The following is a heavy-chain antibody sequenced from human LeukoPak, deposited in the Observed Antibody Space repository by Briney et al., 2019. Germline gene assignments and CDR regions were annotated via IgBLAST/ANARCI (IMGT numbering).Heavy chain of an antibody. CDR2: IWYDGSNK. CDR1: GFTFSSYG. Sequence: GGSLRLSCAASGFTFSSYGMHWVRQAPGKGLEWVAVIWYDGSNKYYADSVKGRFTISRDNSKNTLYLQMNSLGAEDTAVYYCARDGYCSSTSCSYYYGMDVWGQGTTVTVS. V-gene: IGHV3-33*01. CDR3: ARDGYCSSTSCSYYYGMDV. J-gene: IGHJ6*02. D-gene: IGHD2-2*01.